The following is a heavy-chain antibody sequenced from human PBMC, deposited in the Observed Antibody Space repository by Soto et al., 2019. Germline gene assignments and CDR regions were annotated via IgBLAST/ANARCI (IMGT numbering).Heavy chain of an antibody. Sequence: SGGSLRLSCAASGFTSSSYSMNWVRQAPGKGLEWVSSISSSSSYIYYADSVKGRFTISRDNAKNSLYLQMNSLRAEDTAVYYCARDGSNYVDYYGMDVWGQGTTVTVSS. J-gene: IGHJ6*02. CDR1: GFTSSSYS. CDR3: ARDGSNYVDYYGMDV. D-gene: IGHD4-4*01. CDR2: ISSSSSYI. V-gene: IGHV3-21*01.